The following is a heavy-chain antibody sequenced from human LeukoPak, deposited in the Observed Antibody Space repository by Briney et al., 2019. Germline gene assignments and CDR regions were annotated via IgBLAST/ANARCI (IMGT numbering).Heavy chain of an antibody. CDR1: GFTFSSYS. J-gene: IGHJ4*02. V-gene: IGHV3-48*02. CDR2: ISSSSSTT. CDR3: AREEQLWLLGGYYFDY. Sequence: GGSLRLSCAASGFTFSSYSMNWVRQAPGKGLEWVSYISSSSSTTYYADSVKGRFTISRDNAKNSLYLQMNSLRDEDTAVYYCAREEQLWLLGGYYFDYWGQGTLVTVSS. D-gene: IGHD5-18*01.